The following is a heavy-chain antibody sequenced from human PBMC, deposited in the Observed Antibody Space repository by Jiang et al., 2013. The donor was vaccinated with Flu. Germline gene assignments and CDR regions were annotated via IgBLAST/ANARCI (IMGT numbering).Heavy chain of an antibody. CDR3: AKPTGGSYRDAFDF. Sequence: GLVQPGGSLRLSCVASGFSFSSHAMNWVRQAPGKGLEWVSGISISGGSTNYADSVKGRFTISRDNSKNTLYLQMNSLRAEDTAVYYCAKPTGGSYRDAFDFWGQGTLVTVSS. V-gene: IGHV3-23*01. CDR1: GFSFSSHA. D-gene: IGHD1-26*01. CDR2: ISISGGST. J-gene: IGHJ4*02.